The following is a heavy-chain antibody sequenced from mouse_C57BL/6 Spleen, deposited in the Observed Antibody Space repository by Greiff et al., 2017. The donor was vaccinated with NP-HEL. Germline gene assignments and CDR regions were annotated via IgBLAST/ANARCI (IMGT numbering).Heavy chain of an antibody. D-gene: IGHD1-1*01. J-gene: IGHJ1*03. CDR1: GFTFSDFY. CDR2: SRNKANDYTT. Sequence: EVKLMESGGGLVQSGRSLRLSCATSGFTFSDFYMEWVRQAPGKGLEWIAASRNKANDYTTEYSASVKGRFIVSRDTSQSILYLQMNALRAEDTAIYYCARDAYYYGTHWYFDVWGTGTTVTVSS. V-gene: IGHV7-1*01. CDR3: ARDAYYYGTHWYFDV.